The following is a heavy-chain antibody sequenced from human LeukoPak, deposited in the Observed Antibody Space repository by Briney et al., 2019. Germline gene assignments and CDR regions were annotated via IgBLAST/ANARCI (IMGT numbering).Heavy chain of an antibody. V-gene: IGHV1-69*05. CDR2: IIPIFGTA. Sequence: SVKVSCKASEGTFSSYAISWVRQAPGQGLEWMGGIIPIFGTANYAQKFQGRVTITTGESTSTAYMELSSLRSEDTAVYYCATSPPYCSSTSCYGGWFDPWGQGTLVTVSS. CDR1: EGTFSSYA. D-gene: IGHD2-2*01. CDR3: ATSPPYCSSTSCYGGWFDP. J-gene: IGHJ5*02.